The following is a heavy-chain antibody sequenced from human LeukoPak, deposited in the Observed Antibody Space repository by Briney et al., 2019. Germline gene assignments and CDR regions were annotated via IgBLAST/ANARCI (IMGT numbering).Heavy chain of an antibody. CDR3: GRDTNGWNDY. Sequence: GGSLRLSCAASGCTFSSYWMTWVRQAPGKGLEWVANIKQDGSVKQYVGSVKGRFTISRDNAKNSLYLQMNSLRAEDTAVYYCGRDTNGWNDYWGQGTLVTVSS. D-gene: IGHD2-8*01. V-gene: IGHV3-7*01. J-gene: IGHJ4*02. CDR2: IKQDGSVK. CDR1: GCTFSSYW.